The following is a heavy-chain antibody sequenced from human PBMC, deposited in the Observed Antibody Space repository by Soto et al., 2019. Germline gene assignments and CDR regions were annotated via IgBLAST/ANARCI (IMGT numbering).Heavy chain of an antibody. D-gene: IGHD2-15*01. J-gene: IGHJ5*01. CDR2: ISGGGGST. CDR1: GFTFSSSA. CDR3: AKCPIVAEPSIWFDP. V-gene: IGHV3-23*01. Sequence: EVQLLESGGGLVQPGGSLRLSCAASGFTFSSSAMSWVRQAPGKGLEWVSTISGGGGSTYYADSVKGRFTISRDNSKNTLYLPMNSLRAEDTAVYYCAKCPIVAEPSIWFDPWGQGTLVTVSS.